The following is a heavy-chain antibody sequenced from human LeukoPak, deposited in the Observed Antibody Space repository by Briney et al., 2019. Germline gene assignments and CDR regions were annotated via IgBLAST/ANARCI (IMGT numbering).Heavy chain of an antibody. J-gene: IGHJ6*02. Sequence: GGSLRLSCAASGFTSSSYAMHWVRQAPGKGLEWVAVIWFDGSNKHYADSVKGRFTISRDNSENTLYLQMNSLRAEDTAVYYCARDPSYCSSTSCYVGSPLYYYYPMDVWGQGTTVTVSS. D-gene: IGHD2-2*01. CDR2: IWFDGSNK. CDR3: ARDPSYCSSTSCYVGSPLYYYYPMDV. CDR1: GFTSSSYA. V-gene: IGHV3-33*08.